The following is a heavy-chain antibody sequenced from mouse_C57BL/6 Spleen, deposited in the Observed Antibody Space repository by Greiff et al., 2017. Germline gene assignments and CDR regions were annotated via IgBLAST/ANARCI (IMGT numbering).Heavy chain of an antibody. V-gene: IGHV5-4*01. D-gene: IGHD4-1*01. CDR1: GFTFSSYA. J-gene: IGHJ1*03. CDR2: ISDGGSYT. Sequence: EVKLMESGGGLVKPGGSLKLSCAASGFTFSSYAMSWVRQTPEKRLEWVATISDGGSYTYYPDNVKGRFTISRDNAKNNLYLQMSHLKSEDTAMYYCARELGWYFDVWGTGTTVTVSS. CDR3: ARELGWYFDV.